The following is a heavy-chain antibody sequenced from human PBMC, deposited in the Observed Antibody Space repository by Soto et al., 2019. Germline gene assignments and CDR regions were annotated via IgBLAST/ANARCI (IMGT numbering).Heavy chain of an antibody. J-gene: IGHJ6*02. CDR1: GFTFSSYE. CDR2: ISSSGSTI. CDR3: ARDQGMTRYGMDV. Sequence: PGGSLRLSCAASGFTFSSYEMNWVRQAPGKGLEWVSYISSSGSTIYHADSVKGRFTISRDNAKNSLYLQMNSLRAEDTAVYYCARDQGMTRYGMDVWGQGTTVTVSS. D-gene: IGHD3-10*01. V-gene: IGHV3-48*03.